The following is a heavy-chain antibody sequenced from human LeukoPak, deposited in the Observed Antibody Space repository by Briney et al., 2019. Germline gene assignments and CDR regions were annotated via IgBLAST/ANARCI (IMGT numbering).Heavy chain of an antibody. CDR2: IDGSGGTT. D-gene: IGHD2-2*01. V-gene: IGHV3-23*01. J-gene: IGHJ4*02. CDR1: GFTFTRNA. Sequence: GGSLRLSCAASGFTFTRNAMAWVRQAPGKGLEWVSAIDGSGGTTFYADSVKGRVTISRVQSTNTVYLQMNSLRADDTAVYYCAKAHCSSTSCSRVDNWGQGTLVTVSS. CDR3: AKAHCSSTSCSRVDN.